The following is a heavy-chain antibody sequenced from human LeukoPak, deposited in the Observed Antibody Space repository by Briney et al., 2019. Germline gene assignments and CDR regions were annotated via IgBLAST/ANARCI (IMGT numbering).Heavy chain of an antibody. Sequence: PGGSLRLSCAASGFSLSDYYMDWVRQAPGKGLEWVGRIRNKAKSYTTEYAASVKGRFIISGDESKNSLYLQMNSLKTEDTAVHYCCILVKDYWGQGTLVTVSS. CDR1: GFSLSDYY. D-gene: IGHD3-9*01. CDR3: CILVKDY. V-gene: IGHV3-72*01. CDR2: IRNKAKSYTT. J-gene: IGHJ4*02.